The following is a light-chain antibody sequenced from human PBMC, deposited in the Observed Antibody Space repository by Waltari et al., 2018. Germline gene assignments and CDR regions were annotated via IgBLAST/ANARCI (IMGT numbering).Light chain of an antibody. CDR1: ESVTNHY. CDR2: DAS. Sequence: EVVLTQSSGAPSLSPGERATLPCRASESVTNHYLAWYQQKPGQAPRLLIYDASIRATGVPDRFSGSGSGTDFTLTITRLEPEDFAVYHCQQYGSLPWTFGQGTMVDMK. CDR3: QQYGSLPWT. V-gene: IGKV3-20*01. J-gene: IGKJ1*01.